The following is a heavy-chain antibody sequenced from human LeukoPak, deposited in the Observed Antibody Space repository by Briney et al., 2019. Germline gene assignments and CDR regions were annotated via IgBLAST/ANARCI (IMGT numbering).Heavy chain of an antibody. J-gene: IGHJ4*02. CDR2: VYYSGST. CDR3: ARLSYDLLTAYYPLDY. Sequence: SETLCLTCTVSGSSINSTRYYWVWVRQPPGKGLESIVSVYYSGSTYYNPSLKSRVTISVDTSNNQFSLKLRSVTAADTAVYYCARLSYDLLTAYYPLDYWGQGTLVAVSS. CDR1: GSSINSTRYY. V-gene: IGHV4-39*01. D-gene: IGHD3-9*01.